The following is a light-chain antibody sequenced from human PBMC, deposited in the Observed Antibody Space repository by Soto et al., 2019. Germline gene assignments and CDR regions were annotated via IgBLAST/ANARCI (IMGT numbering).Light chain of an antibody. CDR3: QQYNSYPYS. J-gene: IGKJ2*01. CDR2: KAS. Sequence: DIQMTQSPSTLSASVGDRVTITCRASQSISSWLAWYQQKPGKAPKLLIYKASSLESGVPSRFSGSGSGTEFTLTISSLQPDDFATDYCQQYNSYPYSFGPGTKLEIK. CDR1: QSISSW. V-gene: IGKV1-5*03.